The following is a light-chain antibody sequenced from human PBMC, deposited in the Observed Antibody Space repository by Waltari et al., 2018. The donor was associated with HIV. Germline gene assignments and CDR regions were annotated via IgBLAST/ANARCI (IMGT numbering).Light chain of an antibody. J-gene: IGLJ1*01. CDR1: SSDVGGYNY. CDR3: CSYAGRYTYV. V-gene: IGLV2-11*01. CDR2: DVT. Sequence: QSALTQPRSVSGSPGQSVTISCTGTSSDVGGYNYVSWYQHHPGKAPKFMIYDVTQRPSGVPDRFSGSKSGNAASLTISGLQAEDEADYYCCSYAGRYTYVFGTGTKVTVL.